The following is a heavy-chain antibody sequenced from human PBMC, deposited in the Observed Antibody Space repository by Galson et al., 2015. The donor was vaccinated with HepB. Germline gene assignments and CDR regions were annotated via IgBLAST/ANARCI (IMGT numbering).Heavy chain of an antibody. V-gene: IGHV3-23*01. CDR2: ISGSGGST. CDR1: GFTFSSYA. D-gene: IGHD6-25*01. CDR3: AKGALARSGRRTETGGAHEYFQH. Sequence: SLRLSCAASGFTFSSYAMSWVRQAPGKGLEWVSAISGSGGSTYYADSVKGRFTISRDNSKNTLYLQMNSLRAEDTAVYYCAKGALARSGRRTETGGAHEYFQHWGQGTLVTVSS. J-gene: IGHJ1*01.